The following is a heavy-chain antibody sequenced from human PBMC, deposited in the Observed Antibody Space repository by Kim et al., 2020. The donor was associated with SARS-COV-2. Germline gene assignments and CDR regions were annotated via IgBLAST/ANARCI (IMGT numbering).Heavy chain of an antibody. V-gene: IGHV1-2*04. J-gene: IGHJ4*02. Sequence: AQKSQGWVTMTRDTSISTAYMELSRLRSDDTAVYYCARGMYYDILTGFDYWGQGTLVTVSS. D-gene: IGHD3-9*01. CDR3: ARGMYYDILTGFDY.